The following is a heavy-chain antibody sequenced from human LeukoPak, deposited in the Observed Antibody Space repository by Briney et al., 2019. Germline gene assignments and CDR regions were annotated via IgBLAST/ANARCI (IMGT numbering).Heavy chain of an antibody. CDR3: ARGFQSGGSPV. CDR1: GFTFSAYS. CDR2: IKKDGSEK. J-gene: IGHJ4*02. V-gene: IGHV3-7*01. Sequence: GESLRLSRAPSGFTFSAYSLSWVRQAPGKGLEWVAKIKKDGSEKDYVDSVKGRFTISRDNDKGSLYLQLNSLRVEDTAIYYCARGFQSGGSPVWGQGTLVTVSS. D-gene: IGHD2-15*01.